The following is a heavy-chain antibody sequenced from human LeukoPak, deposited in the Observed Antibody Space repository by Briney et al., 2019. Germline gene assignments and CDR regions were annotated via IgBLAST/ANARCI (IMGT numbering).Heavy chain of an antibody. D-gene: IGHD3-22*01. J-gene: IGHJ4*02. Sequence: PGGSLRLSCAASGLTFSGYDMHWVRQAPGKGLEWVAVISYDGSNKYYADSVKGRFTISRDNSKNTLYLQMNSLRAEDTAVYYCARDYYDSSGFDYWGQGTLVTVSS. CDR2: ISYDGSNK. CDR3: ARDYYDSSGFDY. V-gene: IGHV3-30*03. CDR1: GLTFSGYD.